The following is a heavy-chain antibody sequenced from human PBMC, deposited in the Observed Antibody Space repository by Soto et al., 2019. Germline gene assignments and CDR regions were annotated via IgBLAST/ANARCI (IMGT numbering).Heavy chain of an antibody. CDR1: GFTFSSYS. J-gene: IGHJ3*02. CDR3: ARSGSHYDILAGYWDDAFDI. V-gene: IGHV3-21*01. Sequence: PLGSLRLSCAASGFTFSSYSMNWVRQAPGKGLEWVSSISSSSRYRYYADSVKGRFTISRDNAKNSLYLQMNSLRAEDTAVNYCARSGSHYDILAGYWDDAFDIWGQGTMVTVSS. D-gene: IGHD3-9*01. CDR2: ISSSSRYR.